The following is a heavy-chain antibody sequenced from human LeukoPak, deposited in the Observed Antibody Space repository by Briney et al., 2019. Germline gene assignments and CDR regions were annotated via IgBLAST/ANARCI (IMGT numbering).Heavy chain of an antibody. Sequence: GGYLRLSCAASGFTFSSYSMNWVRQAPGKGLEWVSYISSSSSTIYYADSVKGRFTISRDNAKNSLYLQMNSLRDEGTAVYYYARDPSYGHISTPDYWGQGTLVTVSS. CDR3: ARDPSYGHISTPDY. J-gene: IGHJ4*02. D-gene: IGHD5-18*01. CDR1: GFTFSSYS. CDR2: ISSSSSTI. V-gene: IGHV3-48*02.